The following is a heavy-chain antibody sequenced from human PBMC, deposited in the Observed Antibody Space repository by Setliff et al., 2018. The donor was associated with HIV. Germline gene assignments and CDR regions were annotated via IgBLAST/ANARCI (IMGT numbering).Heavy chain of an antibody. J-gene: IGHJ4*02. D-gene: IGHD6-25*01. CDR2: IYYSGST. V-gene: IGHV4-59*01. CDR3: ARQPGRGSGWYVDY. CDR1: GGSISSYY. Sequence: SETLSLTCTVSGGSISSYYWSWIRQPPGKGLEWIGYIYYSGSTSYNPSLKSRVTISVDTSQNQFSLKLSSVTAADTAVYYCARQPGRGSGWYVDYWGQGTLVTVAS.